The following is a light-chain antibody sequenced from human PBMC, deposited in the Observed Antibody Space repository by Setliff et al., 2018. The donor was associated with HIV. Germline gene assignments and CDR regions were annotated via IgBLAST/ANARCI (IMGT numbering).Light chain of an antibody. CDR2: DVS. Sequence: QSVLTQPRSMSGSPGQSVTISCTGTSSDVDAYDYVSWYQHHPGKAPKLLIYDVSERPSGVPDRFSGSKSGNTASLTISGLQAEDEADYHCCSYAGSYTYVFGTGTKV. V-gene: IGLV2-11*01. J-gene: IGLJ1*01. CDR1: SSDVDAYDY. CDR3: CSYAGSYTYV.